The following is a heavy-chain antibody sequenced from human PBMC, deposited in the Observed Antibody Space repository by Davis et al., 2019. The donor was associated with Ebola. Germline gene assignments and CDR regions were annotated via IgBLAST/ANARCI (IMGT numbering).Heavy chain of an antibody. Sequence: GGSLRLSCAASGSTFSSYAMSWVRQAPGKGLEWVSAISGSGGSTYYADSVKGRFTISRDNSKNTLYLQMNSLRAEDTAVYYCAKVSSSGWYYFDYWGQGTLVTVSS. D-gene: IGHD6-19*01. CDR3: AKVSSSGWYYFDY. CDR2: ISGSGGST. CDR1: GSTFSSYA. J-gene: IGHJ4*02. V-gene: IGHV3-23*01.